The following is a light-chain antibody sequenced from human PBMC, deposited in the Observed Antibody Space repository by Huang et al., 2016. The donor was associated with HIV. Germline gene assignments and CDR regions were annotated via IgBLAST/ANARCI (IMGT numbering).Light chain of an antibody. V-gene: IGKV2-28*01. CDR3: MQALQTPRT. CDR2: LVS. J-gene: IGKJ5*01. Sequence: DIVMTQSPLSLSVTPGEPASISWRSSQSLLHSNGYNYLDWYLQKPWQSPQLLMYLVSNRASGVPDRFSGSGSVTDFTLKISRVEAEDVGVYYCMQALQTPRTFGQGTRLEIK. CDR1: QSLLHSNGYNY.